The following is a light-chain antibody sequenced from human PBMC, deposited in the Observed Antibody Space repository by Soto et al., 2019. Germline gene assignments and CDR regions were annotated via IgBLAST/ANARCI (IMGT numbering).Light chain of an antibody. J-gene: IGLJ2*01. CDR1: SSDVGGYNY. CDR3: SSYEGSNNLV. V-gene: IGLV2-8*01. Sequence: QSALTQPPSASGSPGQSVTISCTGTSSDVGGYNYVSWYQQHPGKAPKVMIYEVSKRPSGVPDRFSGSKSGNTASLTVSGLQAEDEADYYCSSYEGSNNLVFGGGTKLTVL. CDR2: EVS.